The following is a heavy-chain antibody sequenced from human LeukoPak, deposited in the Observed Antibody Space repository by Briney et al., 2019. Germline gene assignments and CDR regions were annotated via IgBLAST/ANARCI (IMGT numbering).Heavy chain of an antibody. D-gene: IGHD2-2*01. V-gene: IGHV3-48*04. CDR2: ISSSSSTI. Sequence: PGGSLRLSCAASGFTFSSYIMNWVRRAPGKGLEWVSYISSSSSTIYYADSVKGRFTLSRDNAKNSLYLQMNSLRAEDTAVYYCASTERYCTSTSCSNYFHYWGQGTLVTVSS. J-gene: IGHJ4*02. CDR3: ASTERYCTSTSCSNYFHY. CDR1: GFTFSSYI.